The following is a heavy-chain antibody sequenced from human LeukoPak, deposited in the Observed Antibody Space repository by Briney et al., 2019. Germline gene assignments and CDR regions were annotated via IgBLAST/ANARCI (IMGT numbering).Heavy chain of an antibody. CDR2: IYYSGST. D-gene: IGHD3-22*01. V-gene: IGHV4-31*03. CDR3: ARDSYYDSSGPRYV. Sequence: PSQTLSLTCTVSGGSISSGAYYWSWIRQHPGKGLEWIGYIYYSGSTYYNPSLKSRVTISVDTSKNQFSLKLSSVTAADTAVYYCARDSYYDSSGPRYVWGQGTLVTVSS. CDR1: GGSISSGAYY. J-gene: IGHJ4*02.